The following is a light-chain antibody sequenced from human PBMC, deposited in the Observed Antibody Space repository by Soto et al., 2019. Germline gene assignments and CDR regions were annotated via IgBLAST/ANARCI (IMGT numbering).Light chain of an antibody. CDR2: GAS. J-gene: IGKJ1*01. CDR1: QSVSSSY. Sequence: EIVLTQSPGTLSLSPGEGATLSCRASQSVSSSYLAWYHQKPGQAPRLLIYGASSRATGIPDRFSGSGSGTEFTLTISRLESEDFAVYYCEQYGSSPGAFGQGTKV. V-gene: IGKV3-20*01. CDR3: EQYGSSPGA.